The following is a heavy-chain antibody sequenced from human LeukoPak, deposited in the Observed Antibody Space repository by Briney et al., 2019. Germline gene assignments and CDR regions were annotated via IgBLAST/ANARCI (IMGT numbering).Heavy chain of an antibody. D-gene: IGHD2-21*02. CDR1: GFTFSRYW. Sequence: PGGSLRLSCAASGFTFSRYWMYWVRQAPGKGLVWVSRINSDGSSTSYADSVKGRFTISRDNAKNTLYLQMKSLRAEDTAVYYCAREADAVTDDYYYYYMDVWGKGTTVTVSS. CDR2: INSDGSST. J-gene: IGHJ6*03. V-gene: IGHV3-74*01. CDR3: AREADAVTDDYYYYYMDV.